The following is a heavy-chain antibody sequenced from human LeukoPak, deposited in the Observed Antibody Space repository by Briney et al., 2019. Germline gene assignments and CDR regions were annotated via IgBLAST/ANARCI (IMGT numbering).Heavy chain of an antibody. CDR1: GYTISSGYY. D-gene: IGHD3-22*01. J-gene: IGHJ3*02. V-gene: IGHV4-38-2*01. CDR3: ARPESGYSNEAFDI. Sequence: NPSETLSLTCAVSGYTISSGYYWGWIRQPPGKGLEWIGSIYHSGSTYYNPSLKSRVTISVDTSKNQFSLKLSSVTAADTVVYYCARPESGYSNEAFDIWGQGTMVTVSS. CDR2: IYHSGST.